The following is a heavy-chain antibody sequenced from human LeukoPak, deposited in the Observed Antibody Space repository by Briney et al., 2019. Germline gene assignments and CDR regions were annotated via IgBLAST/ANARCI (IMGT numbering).Heavy chain of an antibody. V-gene: IGHV4-61*03. J-gene: IGHJ4*02. CDR1: GGSVSSNGYF. D-gene: IGHD4-23*01. Sequence: SETLSLTCTVSGGSVSSNGYFWNWIRQPPGKGLEWIGYIYYTGETNYNSSLKSRVTISVDASKNHFSLRLSSVTAADTAVYYRARQWYGGSLVFDYWGQGALVTVSS. CDR2: IYYTGET. CDR3: ARQWYGGSLVFDY.